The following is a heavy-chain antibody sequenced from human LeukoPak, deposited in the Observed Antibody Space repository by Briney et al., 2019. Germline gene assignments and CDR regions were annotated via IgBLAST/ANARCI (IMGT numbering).Heavy chain of an antibody. J-gene: IGHJ4*02. CDR2: IIPILGVE. V-gene: IGHV1-69*04. D-gene: IGHD5-24*01. CDR3: ARDREMATGGFDY. CDR1: GGTFSSHA. Sequence: GVSVKVSCKTPGGTFSSHALNWVRQAPGQGLEWVGRIIPILGVENYAQKFQGRATITADKSTSTVYMELSSLTSEDTAVYYCARDREMATGGFDYWGQGTLVTVSS.